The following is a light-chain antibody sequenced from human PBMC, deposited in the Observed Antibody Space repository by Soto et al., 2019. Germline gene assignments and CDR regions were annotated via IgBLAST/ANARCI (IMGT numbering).Light chain of an antibody. CDR3: QQYYSTPRT. V-gene: IGKV4-1*01. CDR2: WAS. Sequence: DIVMTQSPDSLAVSLGERATINCKYSQSVLYSSNNKNYLAWYQQKPGQPPKLLIYWASTRESGVPDRFSGSGSGTDFTPTISSLQAEDVAFFYCQQYYSTPRTFGQGTKVDIK. J-gene: IGKJ1*01. CDR1: QSVLYSSNNKNY.